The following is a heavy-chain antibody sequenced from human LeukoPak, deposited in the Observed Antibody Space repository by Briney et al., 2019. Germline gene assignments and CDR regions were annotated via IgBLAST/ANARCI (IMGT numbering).Heavy chain of an antibody. Sequence: GGSLRLSCAASGFTFDDYAMHWVRQAPGKGLEWVSGISWNSGSIGYADSVKGRFTISRDNAKNTLYLQMNSLRAEDTAVYYCAKVPSIAVAGTGFDYWGQGTLVTVSS. V-gene: IGHV3-9*01. CDR2: ISWNSGSI. CDR3: AKVPSIAVAGTGFDY. CDR1: GFTFDDYA. D-gene: IGHD6-19*01. J-gene: IGHJ4*02.